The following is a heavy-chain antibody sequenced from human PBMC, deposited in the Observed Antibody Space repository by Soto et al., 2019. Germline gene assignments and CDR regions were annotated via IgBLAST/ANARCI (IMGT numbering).Heavy chain of an antibody. CDR2: IYSGGST. Sequence: EVQLVESGGGLVQPGGSLRLSCAASGFTVSSNYMSWVRQAPGKGLEWVSVIYSGGSTYYADSVKGRFTISRDNSKNTLYLQMNSLRAEDTAVYYCARDEGYYGSGSYYNVSYYYYYMDVWCKGTTVTVSS. CDR1: GFTVSSNY. D-gene: IGHD3-10*01. V-gene: IGHV3-66*01. CDR3: ARDEGYYGSGSYYNVSYYYYYMDV. J-gene: IGHJ6*03.